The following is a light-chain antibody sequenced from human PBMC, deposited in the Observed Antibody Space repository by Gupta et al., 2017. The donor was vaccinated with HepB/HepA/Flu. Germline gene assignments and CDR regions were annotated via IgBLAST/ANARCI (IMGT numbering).Light chain of an antibody. Sequence: QSALTQPRSVSGSPGQSVTISCTGTSSDVGGYNYVSWYQQHPDKAPKLIIYDVSKRPSGVPHRFSGSKSGNTASLTISGLQADDEAYYYCCTYAGSFTYVFATGTKVTGL. J-gene: IGLJ1*01. CDR3: CTYAGSFTYV. V-gene: IGLV2-11*01. CDR2: DVS. CDR1: SSDVGGYNY.